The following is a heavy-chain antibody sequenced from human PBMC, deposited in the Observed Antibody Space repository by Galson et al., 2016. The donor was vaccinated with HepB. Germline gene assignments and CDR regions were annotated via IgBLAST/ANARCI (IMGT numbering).Heavy chain of an antibody. CDR3: ARANRYGTGWYGRNDY. Sequence: SLRLSCAASGFSFSSYAMSWVRQAPGGGLEWVSAISGNRPEYADSVKGRFTISRDNSKNTVYLQMDSLRAEDWAVYYCARANRYGTGWYGRNDYWGQGTLVTVSS. J-gene: IGHJ4*02. V-gene: IGHV3-23*01. CDR2: ISGNRP. D-gene: IGHD6-19*01. CDR1: GFSFSSYA.